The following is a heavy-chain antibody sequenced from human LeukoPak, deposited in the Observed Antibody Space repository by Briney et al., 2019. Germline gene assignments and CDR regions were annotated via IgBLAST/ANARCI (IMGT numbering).Heavy chain of an antibody. CDR1: GGSFSGYY. CDR3: ARMRGRGYSYGYYAFDI. V-gene: IGHV4-34*01. J-gene: IGHJ3*02. Sequence: SETLSLTCAVYGGSFSGYYWSWIRQPPGKGLEWIGETNHSGSTNYSPSLKSRVTISVDTSKNQFSLKLSSVTAADTAVYDCARMRGRGYSYGYYAFDIWGQGTMVTVSS. D-gene: IGHD5-18*01. CDR2: TNHSGST.